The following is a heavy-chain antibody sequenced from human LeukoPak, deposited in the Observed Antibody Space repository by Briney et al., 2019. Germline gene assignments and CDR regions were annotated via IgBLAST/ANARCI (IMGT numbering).Heavy chain of an antibody. CDR1: GFTFSSYS. CDR3: ARDRDSGSSLDY. J-gene: IGHJ4*02. CDR2: ISSSSYI. V-gene: IGHV3-21*01. D-gene: IGHD1-26*01. Sequence: GGSLRLSCAASGFTFSSYSMNWVRQAPGKGLEWVSSISSSSYIYYADSVKGRFTISRDNAKNSLYLQMNSLRAGDTAVYYCARDRDSGSSLDYWGQGTLVTVSS.